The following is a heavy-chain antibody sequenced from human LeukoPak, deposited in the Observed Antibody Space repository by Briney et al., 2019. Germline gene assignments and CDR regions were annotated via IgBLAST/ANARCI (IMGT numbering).Heavy chain of an antibody. V-gene: IGHV3-74*01. Sequence: QPGESLRLSCVVSGFTFSNYWMRWVRQAPGKGLVWVSRVNNYGSTTTYADSVKGRFTISRDNAKNTLHLQMNCLRPEDTAVYYCARGPNYYDSGFMDVWGKGTTVTVSS. J-gene: IGHJ6*03. D-gene: IGHD3-22*01. CDR3: ARGPNYYDSGFMDV. CDR2: VNNYGSTT. CDR1: GFTFSNYW.